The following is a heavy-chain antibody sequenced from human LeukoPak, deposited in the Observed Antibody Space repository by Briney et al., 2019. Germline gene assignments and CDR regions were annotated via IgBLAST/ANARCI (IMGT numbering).Heavy chain of an antibody. V-gene: IGHV3-23*01. D-gene: IGHD7-27*01. CDR1: GFTFSTYT. J-gene: IGHJ4*02. Sequence: PGGSLRLSCAASGFTFSTYTMYWVRHPPGKGLEWVSIIGSSGGGIHYADSVKGRFTISRDNSKNALYLQMNSLRVEDTAVYYCAIDPNWGTHSWGQGVLVPVSS. CDR3: AIDPNWGTHS. CDR2: IGSSGGGI.